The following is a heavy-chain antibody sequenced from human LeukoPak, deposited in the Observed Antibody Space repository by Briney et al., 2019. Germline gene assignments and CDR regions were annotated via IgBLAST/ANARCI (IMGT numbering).Heavy chain of an antibody. CDR2: ISYDGSNK. J-gene: IGHJ3*02. CDR3: AREGAYLDAFDI. D-gene: IGHD1-26*01. V-gene: IGHV3-30-3*01. CDR1: GFTFSNYA. Sequence: PGGSLRLSCAASGFTFSNYAMHWVRQAPGKGLEWVAVISYDGSNKYYADSVKGRFTISGDNSKNTLYLQMNSLRAEDTAVYYCAREGAYLDAFDIWGQGTMVTVSS.